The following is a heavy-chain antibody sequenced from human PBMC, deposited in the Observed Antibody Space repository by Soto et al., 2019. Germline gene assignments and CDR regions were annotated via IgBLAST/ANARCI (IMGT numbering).Heavy chain of an antibody. CDR1: GFTFTTYP. V-gene: IGHV3-23*01. D-gene: IGHD4-4*01. Sequence: LRLSCAASGFTFTTYPMSWVRQAPGKGLEWVSGISGSGISTFYADSVRGRFTISRDNSKNTVSLQMNSLRPEDTAVYYCAKPPVITASYYYYDMDVWGQGTAVTVSS. CDR2: ISGSGIST. CDR3: AKPPVITASYYYYDMDV. J-gene: IGHJ6*02.